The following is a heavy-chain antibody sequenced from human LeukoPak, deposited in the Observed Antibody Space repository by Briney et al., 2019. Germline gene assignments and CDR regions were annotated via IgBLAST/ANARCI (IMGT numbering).Heavy chain of an antibody. CDR3: ARQSGSDWFDP. V-gene: IGHV4-61*08. CDR1: GGSISSGDYY. J-gene: IGHJ5*02. Sequence: PSETLSLTCTVSGGSISSGDYYWSWIRQPPGKGLEWIGYIYTSGSTNYNPSLKSRVTISVDTSKNQFSLKLSSVTAADTAVYYCARQSGSDWFDPWGQGTLVTVSS. CDR2: IYTSGST.